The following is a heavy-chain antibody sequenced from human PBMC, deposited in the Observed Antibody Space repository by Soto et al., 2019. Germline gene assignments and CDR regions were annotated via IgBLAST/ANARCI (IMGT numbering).Heavy chain of an antibody. CDR3: ARDLSAGDH. CDR2: INPASGST. J-gene: IGHJ4*02. Sequence: QVQLVQSGAEVKKPGASVKLSCRTSGYTFTHYYIHWVRQAPGQGLEWLAIINPASGSTNYAQDFQGRLTLTMDTSTTTVYMELSGLRDEDTDIFYCARDLSAGDHWCQGTLVTVSS. D-gene: IGHD6-13*01. V-gene: IGHV1-46*01. CDR1: GYTFTHYY.